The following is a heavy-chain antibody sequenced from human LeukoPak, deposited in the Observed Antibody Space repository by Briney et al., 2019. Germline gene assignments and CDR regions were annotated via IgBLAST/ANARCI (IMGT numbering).Heavy chain of an antibody. CDR1: GGTFSSFA. CDR2: VIPIFGTA. J-gene: IGHJ3*02. Sequence: SVTVSCKTSGGTFSSFAISWVRQAPGQGLEWMGGVIPIFGTANYAQKFQGRVTITTDESTSTAYMELSSLRSEDTAVYYCASPYCGGDCSPITQGAFDIWGQGTMVTVSS. D-gene: IGHD2-21*02. CDR3: ASPYCGGDCSPITQGAFDI. V-gene: IGHV1-69*05.